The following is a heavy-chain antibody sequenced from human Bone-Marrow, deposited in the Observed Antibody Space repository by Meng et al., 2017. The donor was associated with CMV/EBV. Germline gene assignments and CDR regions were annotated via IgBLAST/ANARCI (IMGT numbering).Heavy chain of an antibody. D-gene: IGHD6-13*01. J-gene: IGHJ4*02. CDR2: INHSGST. Sequence: GSVSDYYWTWIRQPPGKGLEWIGEINHSGSTNYNPSLKSRVTISVDTSKNQFSLKLSSVTAADTAVYYCARGLGYEGQQLVLAGFDYWGQGTLVTVSS. CDR1: GSVSDYY. CDR3: ARGLGYEGQQLVLAGFDY. V-gene: IGHV4-34*01.